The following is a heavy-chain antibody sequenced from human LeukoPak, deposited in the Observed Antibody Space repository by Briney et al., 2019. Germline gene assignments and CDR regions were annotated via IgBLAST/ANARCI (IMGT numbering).Heavy chain of an antibody. CDR2: ISWNSGSI. J-gene: IGHJ4*02. CDR3: AKVMGGGSGSYYNSFDY. Sequence: PGGSLRLSCAASGFTFDDYAMHWVRQAPGKGLEWVSGISWNSGSIGYADSVKGRFTISRDNAKNSLYLQMNSLRAEDTALYYWAKVMGGGSGSYYNSFDYWGQGTPVTVSS. D-gene: IGHD3-10*01. CDR1: GFTFDDYA. V-gene: IGHV3-9*01.